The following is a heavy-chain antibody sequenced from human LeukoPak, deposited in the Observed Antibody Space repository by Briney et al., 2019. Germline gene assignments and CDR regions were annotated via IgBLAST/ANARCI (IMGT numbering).Heavy chain of an antibody. CDR3: ARGLVTMVRGVRPNDAFDI. D-gene: IGHD3-10*01. Sequence: SETLSLTCTVSGGSISSSSYYWGWIRQPPGKGLEWIGRIYTSGSTNYNPSLKSRVTMSVDTSKNQFSLKLSSVTAADTAVYYCARGLVTMVRGVRPNDAFDIWGQGTMVTVSS. CDR1: GGSISSSSYY. J-gene: IGHJ3*02. V-gene: IGHV4-61*05. CDR2: IYTSGST.